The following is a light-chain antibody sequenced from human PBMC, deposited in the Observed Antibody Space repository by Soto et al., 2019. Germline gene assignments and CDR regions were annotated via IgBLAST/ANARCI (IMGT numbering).Light chain of an antibody. CDR1: QSVLYSSNNKNY. CDR3: QQYYSTPRT. Sequence: DIVMTQSPESLAVSLGERGTINCRSSQSVLYSSNNKNYLNWYQQKPGQPPKLLIYWASTRESGVPDRFSGSGSGTDFTLTISSLQAEDVAVYYCQQYYSTPRTFGQGTKVDI. V-gene: IGKV4-1*01. CDR2: WAS. J-gene: IGKJ1*01.